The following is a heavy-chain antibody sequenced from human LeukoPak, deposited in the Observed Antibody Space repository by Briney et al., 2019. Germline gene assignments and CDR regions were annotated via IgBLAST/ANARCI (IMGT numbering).Heavy chain of an antibody. CDR2: ISGSGGST. Sequence: GGSLRLSCAASGFTFSSYAMSWVRQAPGKGLGWVSAISGSGGSTYYADSVKGRFTISRDNSKNTLYLQMNSLRAEDTAVYYCAKDQRWGSKSYFDYWGQGTLVTVSS. D-gene: IGHD2-21*01. J-gene: IGHJ4*02. V-gene: IGHV3-23*01. CDR3: AKDQRWGSKSYFDY. CDR1: GFTFSSYA.